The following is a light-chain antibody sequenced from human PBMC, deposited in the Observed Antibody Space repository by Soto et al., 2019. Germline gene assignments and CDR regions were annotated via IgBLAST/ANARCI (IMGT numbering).Light chain of an antibody. CDR1: QSVSSN. J-gene: IGKJ4*01. CDR2: AAS. V-gene: IGKV3-11*01. CDR3: KQRSNGVT. Sequence: DIVLTQSPGTLSFSPGDSATLSCRASQSVSSNSLAWYQQKPGQAPRLLIYAASNRATGIQARLSGSGSGTDSTLTIRSLEPEDFAVYYCKQRSNGVTCGGGTKVDIK.